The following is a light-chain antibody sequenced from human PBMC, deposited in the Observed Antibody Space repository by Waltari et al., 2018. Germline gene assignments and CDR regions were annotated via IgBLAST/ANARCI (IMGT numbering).Light chain of an antibody. CDR1: SSDVGDYSY. J-gene: IGLJ1*01. CDR2: DVS. Sequence: QSALTQPRSVSGSPGQSVTISCTGTSSDVGDYSYVSWYQPHPGKAPKLMIHDVSKRPSGVPDRVSGSKAGNTASLTISGLQAEDEADYYCCSYAGSYTYVFGTGTKVTVL. CDR3: CSYAGSYTYV. V-gene: IGLV2-11*01.